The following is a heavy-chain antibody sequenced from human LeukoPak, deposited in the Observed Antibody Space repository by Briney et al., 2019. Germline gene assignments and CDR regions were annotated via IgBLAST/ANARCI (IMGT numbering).Heavy chain of an antibody. CDR1: GGSISSYY. J-gene: IGHJ1*01. CDR3: ARVGYASSAIYFQQ. V-gene: IGHV4-4*07. CDR2: IYSSGST. D-gene: IGHD2-8*01. Sequence: TASETLSLTCTVSGGSISSYYWSWIRQPAGKGLEWIGRIYSSGSTNYNPSLKSRVTMSVDTSKNQFSLKVTSVTAADTAVYYCARVGYASSAIYFQQWGQGTLVSVSS.